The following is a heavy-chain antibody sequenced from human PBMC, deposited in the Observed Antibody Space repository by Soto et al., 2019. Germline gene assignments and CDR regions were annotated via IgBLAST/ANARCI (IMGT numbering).Heavy chain of an antibody. CDR2: VYYSGTT. J-gene: IGHJ4*02. V-gene: IGHV4-61*01. Sequence: PSETLSLTCSVSGVSVSDKTYYWSWIRQPQGKRLEWNGYVYYSGTTNYNPALKSRVTISVDLSKNQFSLRLSSVTTAVTALYYCARTTAVPNSLRSRYFFDYWGQGTLVTVSS. CDR3: ARTTAVPNSLRSRYFFDY. D-gene: IGHD4-17*01. CDR1: GVSVSDKTYY.